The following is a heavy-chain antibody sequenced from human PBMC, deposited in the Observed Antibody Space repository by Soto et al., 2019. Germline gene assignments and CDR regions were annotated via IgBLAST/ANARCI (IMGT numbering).Heavy chain of an antibody. J-gene: IGHJ4*02. D-gene: IGHD3-16*01. CDR2: ISSSSSYT. V-gene: IGHV3-11*05. CDR3: ARVFNDGGDYVDY. Sequence: PGGSLRLSCAASGFTFSDYYMSWIRQAPGKGLEWVSYISSSSSYTNYADSVKGRFTISRDNAKNSLYLQMNSLRAEDTAVYYCARVFNDGGDYVDYWGQGTLVTVSS. CDR1: GFTFSDYY.